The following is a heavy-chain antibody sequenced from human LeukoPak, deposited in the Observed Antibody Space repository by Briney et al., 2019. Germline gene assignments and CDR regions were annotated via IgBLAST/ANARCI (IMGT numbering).Heavy chain of an antibody. V-gene: IGHV3-23*01. Sequence: PGGSLRLSCAASGFTFSSYAMTWVRQAPGKGLEWVSGIFGSGSSTYYADSVKGRFTISRDNSKNILYLQMHSLRADDTAVYYCARGVAATHHYGLDVWGQGTTVTVSS. CDR2: IFGSGSST. CDR3: ARGVAATHHYGLDV. CDR1: GFTFSSYA. J-gene: IGHJ6*02. D-gene: IGHD2-15*01.